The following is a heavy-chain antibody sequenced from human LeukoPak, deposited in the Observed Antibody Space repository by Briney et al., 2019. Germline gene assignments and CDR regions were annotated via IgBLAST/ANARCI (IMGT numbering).Heavy chain of an antibody. Sequence: ASVKVSCKASGYTFTDYLIHWVRQAPGQGPEWMGRINPNSGGTGYAQKFQGRVIMTRDTSITTLYMELSSLRSDDTAVYYCARDREFCDSNCYSGWFASWGQGTLVTVSS. CDR1: GYTFTDYL. CDR2: INPNSGGT. V-gene: IGHV1-2*06. J-gene: IGHJ5*01. D-gene: IGHD3-22*01. CDR3: ARDREFCDSNCYSGWFAS.